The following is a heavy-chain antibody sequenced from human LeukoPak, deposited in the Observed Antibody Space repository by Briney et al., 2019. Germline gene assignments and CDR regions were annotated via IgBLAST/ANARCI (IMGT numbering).Heavy chain of an antibody. D-gene: IGHD3-22*01. CDR3: AKLHYDSSGPPGY. V-gene: IGHV3-30*18. CDR2: ISYDGSNK. J-gene: IGHJ4*02. CDR1: GFTFSSYG. Sequence: GGSLRLSCAASGFTFSSYGMHWVRQAPGKGLEWVAVISYDGSNKYYADSVKGRFTISRDNSKNTLYLQMNSLRAEDTAVYYCAKLHYDSSGPPGYWGQGTLVTVSS.